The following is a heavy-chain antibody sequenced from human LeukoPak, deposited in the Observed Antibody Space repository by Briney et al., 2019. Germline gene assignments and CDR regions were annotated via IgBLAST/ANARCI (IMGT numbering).Heavy chain of an antibody. V-gene: IGHV3-53*01. CDR2: IYRSGNT. Sequence: GGSLRLSCAASGFIVSGNYMAWVRQAPGKGLEWVSVIYRSGNTYYADPVKGRFTISSDNSRNTLHLQMNSLRVEDTAVYYCAREMPGHRYYDSSPLGYWGQGTLVTVSS. CDR3: AREMPGHRYYDSSPLGY. J-gene: IGHJ4*02. D-gene: IGHD3-22*01. CDR1: GFIVSGNY.